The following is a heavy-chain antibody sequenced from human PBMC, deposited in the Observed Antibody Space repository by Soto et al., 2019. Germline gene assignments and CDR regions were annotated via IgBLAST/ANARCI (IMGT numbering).Heavy chain of an antibody. CDR2: IENTGRT. J-gene: IGHJ6*04. CDR1: GFTVSSKY. Sequence: EVHLVESGGGLVQPGGSLRLSCAASGFTVSSKYMSWVRQAPGKGLEWVSLIENTGRTYYADSVKGRFTISREPSENKLLLQRDSLRVEDRAVYYCARDDVLCDGGRGYGVRLDVRGKGTTVTVSS. V-gene: IGHV3-66*01. CDR3: ARDDVLCDGGRGYGVRLDV. D-gene: IGHD2-15*01.